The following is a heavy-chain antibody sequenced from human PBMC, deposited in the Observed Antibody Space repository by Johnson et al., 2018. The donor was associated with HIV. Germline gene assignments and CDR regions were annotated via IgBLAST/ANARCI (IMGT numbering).Heavy chain of an antibody. CDR1: GFRFDDYA. V-gene: IGHV3-9*01. CDR2: ISWNRGSI. D-gene: IGHD4/OR15-4a*01. CDR3: AVLTTGGLRVGNFDI. J-gene: IGHJ3*02. Sequence: VQLVESGGGLVQPGRSLRLSCAASGFRFDDYAMHWVRQAPGKGLEWVSGISWNRGSIGYVDSVKGRFTISRDNAKNSLYLQMNSLRAEDTAVYYCAVLTTGGLRVGNFDIWGQGTMVIVSS.